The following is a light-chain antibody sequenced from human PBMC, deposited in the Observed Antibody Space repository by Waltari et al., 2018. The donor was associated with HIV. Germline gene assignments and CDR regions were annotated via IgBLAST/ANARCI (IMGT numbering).Light chain of an antibody. CDR3: GSYTNTTTSVV. J-gene: IGLJ2*01. CDR2: EVI. CDR1: SSDVGAYNF. Sequence: QSPLTQPASVSGSPGQSITISRHGTSSDVGAYNFVSWYQQHPGRAPKLIIYEVIRRPSGVSNRFSGSKSGNTASLTISGLQAEDEADYSCGSYTNTTTSVVFGGGTKLTVL. V-gene: IGLV2-14*01.